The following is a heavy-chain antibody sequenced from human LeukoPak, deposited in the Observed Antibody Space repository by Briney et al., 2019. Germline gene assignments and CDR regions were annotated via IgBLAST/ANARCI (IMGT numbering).Heavy chain of an antibody. CDR2: IYHSGNT. D-gene: IGHD6-19*01. V-gene: IGHV4-30-2*01. CDR3: ARARRYSSGWYDAIDI. CDR1: GGSISSVGNY. J-gene: IGHJ3*02. Sequence: SQTLSLTCTVSGGSISSVGNYWSWIRQPPGKGLEWFGYIYHSGNTYYNPSLKSRVTISVDRSKSQFSLKLSSETAADTAVYYCARARRYSSGWYDAIDIWGQGTMVTVSS.